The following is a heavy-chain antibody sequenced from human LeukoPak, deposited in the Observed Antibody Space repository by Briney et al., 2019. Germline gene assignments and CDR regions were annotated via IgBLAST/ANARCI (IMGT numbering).Heavy chain of an antibody. CDR3: VRDLNWAFDY. D-gene: IGHD7-27*01. Sequence: PGGSLRLSCAASGFTFSSFSMTWVRQAPGKGLEWISYIASSADSISYADSVKGRFTISRDNAKNSLYLQMNSLRVEDTALYYCVRDLNWAFDYWGQGALVTVSS. V-gene: IGHV3-48*01. CDR2: IASSADSI. J-gene: IGHJ4*02. CDR1: GFTFSSFS.